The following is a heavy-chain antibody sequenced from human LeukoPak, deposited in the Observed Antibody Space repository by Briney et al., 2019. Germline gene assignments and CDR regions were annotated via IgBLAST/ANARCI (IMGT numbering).Heavy chain of an antibody. CDR2: IVSDGSDK. CDR1: AFTFSDYS. Sequence: PGGSLRLSCAASAFTFSDYSMNWVRQAPGKGLKWVASIVSDGSDKYYGDSVKGRFTISRDNSKNRLYLQMNSLRAEDTAVYYCAKGSGSSYIDYWGQGTLVTVSS. CDR3: AKGSGSSYIDY. J-gene: IGHJ4*02. V-gene: IGHV3-30*02. D-gene: IGHD1-26*01.